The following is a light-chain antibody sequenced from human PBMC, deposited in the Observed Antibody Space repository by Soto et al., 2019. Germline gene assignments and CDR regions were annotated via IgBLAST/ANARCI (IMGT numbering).Light chain of an antibody. Sequence: EIVLTQSPATLSLSPGERATLSCRASQSVSSYLAWYQQKPGQAPRLLIYDASNRATGIPARFSGSGSGTDFTLPISSLEPEDFAVYYCQQRFNWPRFTFGQGPKLEIK. CDR2: DAS. J-gene: IGKJ2*01. CDR1: QSVSSY. V-gene: IGKV3-11*01. CDR3: QQRFNWPRFT.